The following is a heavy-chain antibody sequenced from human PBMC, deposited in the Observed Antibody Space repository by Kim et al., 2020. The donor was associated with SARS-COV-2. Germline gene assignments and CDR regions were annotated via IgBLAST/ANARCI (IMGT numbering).Heavy chain of an antibody. V-gene: IGHV3-23*03. D-gene: IGHD6-19*01. Sequence: TYHAGSVKGRFTISRDNSKNTLYLQMNSLRAEDTAVYYCAKVGSGLYFDYWGQGTLVTVSS. J-gene: IGHJ4*02. CDR3: AKVGSGLYFDY. CDR2: T.